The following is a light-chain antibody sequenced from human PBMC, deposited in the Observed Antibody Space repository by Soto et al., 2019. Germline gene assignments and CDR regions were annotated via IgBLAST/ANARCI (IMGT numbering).Light chain of an antibody. CDR3: RSYTSRSTPDV. V-gene: IGLV2-14*01. CDR1: SSDVGGYNY. Sequence: QSALTQPASVSGSPGQSITISCTGTSSDVGGYNYVSWYQQHPGKAPKLMIYDVSNRPSGVSNRFSGSKSGNTASLTISGLQAEDEADYYCRSYTSRSTPDVFGTGTKLTVL. J-gene: IGLJ1*01. CDR2: DVS.